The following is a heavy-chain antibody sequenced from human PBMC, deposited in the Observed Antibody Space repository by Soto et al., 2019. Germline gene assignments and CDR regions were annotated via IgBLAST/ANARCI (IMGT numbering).Heavy chain of an antibody. Sequence: GASVEVSCKASVFTITSTAVRWVQQDRGKRLEWIGWIVVGSGNTNYAQKFQERVTITRDMSTSTAYMELSSLRSEDTAVYYCAADQYYYGSGSYSVSHYYYGMDVWGQGTTVTVSS. CDR1: VFTITSTA. J-gene: IGHJ6*02. V-gene: IGHV1-58*01. CDR2: IVVGSGNT. CDR3: AADQYYYGSGSYSVSHYYYGMDV. D-gene: IGHD3-10*01.